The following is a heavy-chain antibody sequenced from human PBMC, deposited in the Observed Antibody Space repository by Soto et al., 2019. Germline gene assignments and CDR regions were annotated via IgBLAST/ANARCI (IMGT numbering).Heavy chain of an antibody. CDR3: ARRGDYYDSSGYYYDAFDT. D-gene: IGHD3-22*01. V-gene: IGHV1-46*01. CDR2: INPSGGST. CDR1: GYTFTSYY. Sequence: ASVQVSWKASGYTFTSYYMHWVRQAPGQGLEWMGIINPSGGSTSYAQKFQGRVAMTRDTSTSTVYMELSSLRSEDTAVYYCARRGDYYDSSGYYYDAFDTWGQGTMVTVSS. J-gene: IGHJ3*02.